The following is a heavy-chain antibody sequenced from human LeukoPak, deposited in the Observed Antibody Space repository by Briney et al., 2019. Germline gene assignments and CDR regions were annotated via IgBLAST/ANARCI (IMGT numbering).Heavy chain of an antibody. CDR2: IKQDGSEK. Sequence: GGSLRLSCTASGFTFSSYWMSWVRQAPGKGLEWVANIKQDGSEKYYVDSVKGRFTISRDNAKNSLYLQMNSLRAEDTAVYYCARVTRGGTFYFDYWGQGTLVTVSS. D-gene: IGHD3-16*01. V-gene: IGHV3-7*01. CDR1: GFTFSSYW. J-gene: IGHJ4*02. CDR3: ARVTRGGTFYFDY.